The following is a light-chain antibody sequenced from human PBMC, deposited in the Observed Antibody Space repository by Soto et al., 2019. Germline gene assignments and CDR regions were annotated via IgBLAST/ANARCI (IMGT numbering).Light chain of an antibody. CDR1: QSVSSN. J-gene: IGKJ1*01. CDR3: QQYGSSPRT. Sequence: EIVMTQSPDTLSVSPGERASLSCRASQSVSSNLAWYQQNPGQAPRLLIYGASARATGIPDRFSGSGSGTDFSLTISSLEPGDLAVYYCQQYGSSPRTFGQGTKVDIK. V-gene: IGKV3-20*01. CDR2: GAS.